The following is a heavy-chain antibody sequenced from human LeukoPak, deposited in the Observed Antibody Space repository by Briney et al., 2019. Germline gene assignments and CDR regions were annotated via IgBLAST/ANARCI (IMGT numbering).Heavy chain of an antibody. CDR3: AKDVRRCNGGCI. J-gene: IGHJ4*02. V-gene: IGHV3-23*01. CDR2: ISNSGENT. Sequence: GGSLRLSCAASGFTFNNYWIHWVRQVPGKGLEWVSGISNSGENTYYADSVKGRFTISRDNSKNTVSLQMNSLRAEDTAIYYCAKDVRRCNGGCIWGQGTLVTVSS. D-gene: IGHD2-8*01. CDR1: GFTFNNYW.